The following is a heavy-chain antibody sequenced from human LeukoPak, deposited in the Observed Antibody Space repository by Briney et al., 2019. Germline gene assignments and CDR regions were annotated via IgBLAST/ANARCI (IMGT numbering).Heavy chain of an antibody. V-gene: IGHV3-53*01. CDR1: GFTVSSNY. CDR2: ISNDGDT. CDR3: AGDKTTGGWYEFDY. D-gene: IGHD6-19*01. Sequence: PGGSLRLSCAASGFTVSSNYMSWVRKGPGKGLECVSVISNDGDTYYADSVKGRFTISRDTSKNTVSLQMNSRRAEGTAVYYCAGDKTTGGWYEFDYWGQGTLVTVSS. J-gene: IGHJ4*02.